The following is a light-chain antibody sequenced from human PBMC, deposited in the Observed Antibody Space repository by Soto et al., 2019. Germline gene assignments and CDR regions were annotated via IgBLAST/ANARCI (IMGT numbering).Light chain of an antibody. CDR1: QSVSSY. J-gene: IGKJ4*01. V-gene: IGKV3-11*01. Sequence: IVFTQSPVTLSLTPGERATLSCRPSQSVSSYLAWYQQKPGQAPRFLIYGASDRATGIPARFSGSGSGTDFTLTISSLEPEDFAVYYCQQRSNWPLTSAGRAKVDI. CDR3: QQRSNWPLT. CDR2: GAS.